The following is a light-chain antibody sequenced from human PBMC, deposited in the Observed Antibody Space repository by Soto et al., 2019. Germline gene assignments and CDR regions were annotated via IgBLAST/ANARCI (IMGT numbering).Light chain of an antibody. J-gene: IGLJ2*01. CDR3: QSYDTSLSGSVV. CDR1: SSNIGAGYD. CDR2: DNS. Sequence: QSVLTQPPSVSGAPGQRVTISCTGSSSNIGAGYDVHWYQQLPGTAPKLLIYDNSNRPSGVPDRFSGSESGTSASLVITGLQAEDEADYYCQSYDTSLSGSVVFGGGTKVTVL. V-gene: IGLV1-40*01.